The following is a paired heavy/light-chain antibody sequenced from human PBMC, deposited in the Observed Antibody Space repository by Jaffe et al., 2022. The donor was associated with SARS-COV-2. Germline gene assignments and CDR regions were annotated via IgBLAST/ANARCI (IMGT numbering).Light chain of an antibody. Sequence: DIQLTQSPSFLSAFVGDRVIITCRASQGISSYVAWYQQKPGEAPKYLIYAASTLQSGVPSRFSGSGSGTEFTLTISSLQPEDFATYYCQQLNSYPITFGQGTRLDIK. CDR1: QGISSY. CDR3: QQLNSYPIT. V-gene: IGKV1-9*01. CDR2: AAS. J-gene: IGKJ5*01.
Heavy chain of an antibody. CDR2: MRRDGSQN. D-gene: IGHD2-21*02. J-gene: IGHJ3*02. V-gene: IGHV3-7*04. CDR1: GFTLSNYW. Sequence: EVQLVESGGGLVQPGGSLRLSCTASGFTLSNYWMSWVRQAPGKGLEWVANMRRDGSQNYYVDSVKGRFTVSRDKAKNSLSLQMNSLRAEDTAVYYCARVDFNDRTASYANGFDIWGLGTMVTVSS. CDR3: ARVDFNDRTASYANGFDI.